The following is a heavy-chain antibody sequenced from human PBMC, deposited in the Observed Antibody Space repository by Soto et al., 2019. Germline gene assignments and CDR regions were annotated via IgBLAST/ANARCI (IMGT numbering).Heavy chain of an antibody. CDR2: IYHSGST. CDR3: ARYNVDTAMVTYGMDV. D-gene: IGHD5-18*01. CDR1: VGSISSSNW. J-gene: IGHJ6*02. Sequence: PSETLSLTCTVSVGSISSSNWCSWVRQPPGKGLEWIGEIYHSGSTNYNPSLKSRVTISVDKSKNQFSLKLSSVTAADTAVYYCARYNVDTAMVTYGMDVWGQGTTVTVSS. V-gene: IGHV4-4*02.